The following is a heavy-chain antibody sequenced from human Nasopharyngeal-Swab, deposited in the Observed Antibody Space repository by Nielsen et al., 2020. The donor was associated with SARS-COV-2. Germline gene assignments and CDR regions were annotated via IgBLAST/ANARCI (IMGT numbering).Heavy chain of an antibody. D-gene: IGHD5-18*01. Sequence: GESLKISCAASGFTFSSYAMHWVRQAPGKGLEWVAVISYDGSNKYYADSVKGRFTISRDNSKNTLYLQMNSLRAEDTAVYYCARDQLGDTAIVTLGYWGPGNL. J-gene: IGHJ4*02. V-gene: IGHV3-30*04. CDR1: GFTFSSYA. CDR3: ARDQLGDTAIVTLGY. CDR2: ISYDGSNK.